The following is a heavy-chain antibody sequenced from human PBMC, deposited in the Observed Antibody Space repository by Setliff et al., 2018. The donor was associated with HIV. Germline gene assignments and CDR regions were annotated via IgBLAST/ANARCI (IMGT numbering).Heavy chain of an antibody. CDR1: GGSISTSSYY. J-gene: IGHJ6*03. V-gene: IGHV4-39*01. Sequence: PSETLSLTCTVSGGSISTSSYYWGWIRQSPGKGLEWVGNVHNSGGTNYNPSLKSRVSISVDTSKNQFSLNVNSVTAPDTAVYYCVRHTRDTSLAHYYYYIDVWGKGTTVTVSS. CDR3: VRHTRDTSLAHYYYYIDV. D-gene: IGHD5-18*01. CDR2: VHNSGGT.